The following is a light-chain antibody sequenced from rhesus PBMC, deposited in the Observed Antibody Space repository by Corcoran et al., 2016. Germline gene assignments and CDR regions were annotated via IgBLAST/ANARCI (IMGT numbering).Light chain of an antibody. V-gene: IGKV1-22*01. CDR3: QQHSSRPWT. CDR1: QGVSKW. J-gene: IGKJ1*01. CDR2: KAS. Sequence: DIQMTQSPSSLSATVGDTVTITCRASQGVSKWLEWSQQKPGTAPNPLIYKASRFRTGVPPRFSGSGSGTDFTLTISSLQSEDFATYYCQQHSSRPWTIGQETKVEIK.